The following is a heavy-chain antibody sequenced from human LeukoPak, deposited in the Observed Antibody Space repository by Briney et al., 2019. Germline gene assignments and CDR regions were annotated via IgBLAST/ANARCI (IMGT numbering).Heavy chain of an antibody. CDR2: INHSGST. D-gene: IGHD3-10*01. J-gene: IGHJ4*02. CDR3: ARESITMVRGVIMTFDY. Sequence: SETLSLSCAVYGGSFSGYYWSWIRQPPGKGLEWIGEINHSGSTNYNPSLKSRVTISVDTSKNQFSLKLSSVTAADTAVYYCARESITMVRGVIMTFDYWGQGTLVTVSS. CDR1: GGSFSGYY. V-gene: IGHV4-34*01.